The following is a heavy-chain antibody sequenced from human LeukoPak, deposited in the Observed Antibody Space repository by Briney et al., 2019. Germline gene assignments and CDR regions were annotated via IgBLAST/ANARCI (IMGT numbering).Heavy chain of an antibody. V-gene: IGHV3-30*02. J-gene: IGHJ1*01. CDR1: GFTFSNYV. Sequence: GGSLRLSCAASGFTFSNYVLHWVRQAPGKGLDWVAFIRYDGRNKLYADSVKGRFTISRDNSKSTLYLQMNSLRAEDTAVYYCAKGGDYYDSSGPKYFQHWGQGTLVTVSS. CDR3: AKGGDYYDSSGPKYFQH. D-gene: IGHD3-22*01. CDR2: IRYDGRNK.